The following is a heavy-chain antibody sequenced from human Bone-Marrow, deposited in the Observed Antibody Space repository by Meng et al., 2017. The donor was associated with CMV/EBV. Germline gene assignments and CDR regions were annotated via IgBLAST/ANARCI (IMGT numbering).Heavy chain of an antibody. D-gene: IGHD6-13*01. Sequence: ASVKVSCKASAYTFTSYDINWVRQATGHGLEWMGWMNPNSGNTGYAQKFQGRVTITRNTSISTAYMELSSLRSDDTAVYYCARAYSSSWYGYYYYGMDVWGQGTTVTVSS. CDR3: ARAYSSSWYGYYYYGMDV. CDR1: AYTFTSYD. CDR2: MNPNSGNT. V-gene: IGHV1-8*03. J-gene: IGHJ6*01.